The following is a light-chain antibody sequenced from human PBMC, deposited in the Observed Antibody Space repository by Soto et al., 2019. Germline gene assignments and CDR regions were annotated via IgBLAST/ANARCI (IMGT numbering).Light chain of an antibody. CDR3: QQSFSAPT. V-gene: IGKV1-39*01. J-gene: IGKJ1*01. CDR2: TAS. CDR1: QSISKY. Sequence: DIQMTQSPSSLSASVGDRVTLTCRASQSISKYLNWYQQKPAQAPKLLIYTASSLQSGIPSRFSGSGFGTDFTLTIRSLQPEDFATYYCQQSFSAPTFGPGTKVDIK.